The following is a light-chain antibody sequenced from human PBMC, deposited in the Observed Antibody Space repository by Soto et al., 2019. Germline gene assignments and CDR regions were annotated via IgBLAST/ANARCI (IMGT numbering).Light chain of an antibody. J-gene: IGKJ2*01. CDR3: HQYGSLYT. CDR1: QSVSSSY. V-gene: IGKV3-20*01. CDR2: AAS. Sequence: EIVLTQSPGTLSLSPGERATLSCRASQSVSSSYLAWYQQKPGQAPRLLIYAASSRATGIPDRFSGSGSGTDFTLTISRLEPEDFAVYYCHQYGSLYTFGQGTKVEIK.